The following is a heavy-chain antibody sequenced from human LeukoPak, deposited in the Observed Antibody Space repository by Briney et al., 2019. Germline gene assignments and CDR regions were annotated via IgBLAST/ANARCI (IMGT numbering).Heavy chain of an antibody. V-gene: IGHV1-2*02. CDR2: INPNSGDT. CDR3: ARTDGDYGLYFDY. D-gene: IGHD4-17*01. CDR1: GYTLTAYH. J-gene: IGHJ4*02. Sequence: GASVKVSCKASGYTLTAYHMHWMRQAPGQGLEWMGWINPNSGDTDYAQNFQGRVTMTRDTSISTAYMELSRLRFDDTAVYYCARTDGDYGLYFDYWGQGTLVTVSS.